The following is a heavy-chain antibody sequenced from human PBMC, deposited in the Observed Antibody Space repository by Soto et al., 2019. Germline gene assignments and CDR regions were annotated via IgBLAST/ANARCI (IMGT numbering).Heavy chain of an antibody. J-gene: IGHJ4*02. V-gene: IGHV1-3*05. CDR1: GYTFTSYA. CDR2: INAGNGNT. CDR3: ARNFVVVTDFDY. D-gene: IGHD2-21*02. Sequence: QVQLVQSGAEEKKPGASVKVSCKASGYTFTSYAMHWVRQAPGQRLEWMGWINAGNGNTQYSQKFQGRVTITRDTSANTADMELSSLRSEDTAVYDWARNFVVVTDFDYWGQGTLVTVSS.